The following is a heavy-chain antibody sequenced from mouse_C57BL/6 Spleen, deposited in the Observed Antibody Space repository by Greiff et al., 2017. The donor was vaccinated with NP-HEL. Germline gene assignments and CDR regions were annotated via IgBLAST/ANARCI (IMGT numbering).Heavy chain of an antibody. V-gene: IGHV1-81*01. CDR3: ARRYDYDGPLFDY. CDR2: IYPRSGNT. Sequence: QVQLKQSGAELARPGASVKLSCKASGYTFTSYGISWVKQRTGQGLEWIGEIYPRSGNTYYNEKFKGKATLTADKSSSTAYMELRSLTSEDSAVYFCARRYDYDGPLFDYWGQGTTLTVSS. J-gene: IGHJ2*01. D-gene: IGHD2-4*01. CDR1: GYTFTSYG.